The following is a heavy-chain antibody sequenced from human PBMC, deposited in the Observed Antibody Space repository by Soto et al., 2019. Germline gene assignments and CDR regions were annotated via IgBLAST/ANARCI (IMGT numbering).Heavy chain of an antibody. CDR1: GFTFSSHA. V-gene: IGHV3-23*01. J-gene: IGHJ5*02. Sequence: EVQLLESGGGLVQPGGALRLSCAASGFTFSSHAMSWVRQAPGKGLEWISSISAGSEGAYYADSVKGRFTISRDNSNHTLYLQMNSLRAEDTGVYYCERDLWWYLPWGQGTVVTVSS. CDR2: ISAGSEGA. D-gene: IGHD2-15*01. CDR3: ERDLWWYLP.